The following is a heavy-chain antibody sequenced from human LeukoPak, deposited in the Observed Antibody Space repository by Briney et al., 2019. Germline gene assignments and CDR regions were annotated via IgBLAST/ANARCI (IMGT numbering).Heavy chain of an antibody. D-gene: IGHD1-26*01. CDR3: AKNPQSGISHYYFDY. CDR1: GFTFITYA. CDR2: ITGGGDST. J-gene: IGHJ4*02. Sequence: GGSLRLSCAASGFTFITYAMSWVRQAPGKGLEWVSTITGGGDSTCYADSVRGRFTISRDNSRNTLYLQMNNLRAEDTALYYCAKNPQSGISHYYFDYGGRETLAPVP. V-gene: IGHV3-23*01.